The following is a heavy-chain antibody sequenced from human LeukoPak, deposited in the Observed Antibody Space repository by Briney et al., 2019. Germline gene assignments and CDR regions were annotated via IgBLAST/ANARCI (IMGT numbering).Heavy chain of an antibody. J-gene: IGHJ5*02. CDR1: GYTFTGYY. D-gene: IGHD3-10*01. CDR2: INPNSGGT. Sequence: GASVNVSCKASGYTFTGYYMHWVRQAPGQGLEWMGWINPNSGGTNYAQKFQGWVTMIRDTSISTAYMELSRLRSDDTAVYYCAREGDVSGRNWFDPWGQGTLVTVSS. V-gene: IGHV1-2*04. CDR3: AREGDVSGRNWFDP.